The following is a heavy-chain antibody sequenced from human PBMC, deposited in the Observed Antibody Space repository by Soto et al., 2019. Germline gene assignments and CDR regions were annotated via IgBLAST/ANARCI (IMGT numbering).Heavy chain of an antibody. J-gene: IGHJ3*01. V-gene: IGHV1-69*05. Sequence: QVQLVQSGAEVKKPGSSVKVSCKASGGTFSSYAISWVRQAPGQGLEWMGGIIPIFRTTNYAQRFQGRVSISPQDFAGISYMELTSLISEDTAVYYCAGGRAAAVQVSALDFLGQGTMVTVSS. CDR1: GGTFSSYA. CDR2: IIPIFRTT. D-gene: IGHD6-13*01. CDR3: AGGRAAAVQVSALDF.